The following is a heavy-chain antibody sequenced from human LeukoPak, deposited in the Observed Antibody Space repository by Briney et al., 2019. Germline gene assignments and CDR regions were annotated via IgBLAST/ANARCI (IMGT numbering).Heavy chain of an antibody. D-gene: IGHD6-6*01. J-gene: IGHJ5*02. CDR3: ARAGPFIAAQFRFDP. CDR2: IIPIFGTA. CDR1: GGTFSSYA. V-gene: IGHV1-69*05. Sequence: ASVKVSCKASGGTFSSYAISWVRQAPGQGLEWMGGIIPIFGTANYAQKFQGRVTITTDESTSTAYMELSSLRSEDTAVYYCARAGPFIAAQFRFDPWGQGTLVTVSS.